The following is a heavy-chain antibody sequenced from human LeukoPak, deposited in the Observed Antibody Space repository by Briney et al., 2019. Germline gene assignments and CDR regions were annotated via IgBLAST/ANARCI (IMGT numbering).Heavy chain of an antibody. J-gene: IGHJ4*02. Sequence: VASVKVSCKASGYTFTGYYMHWVRQAPGQGLEWMGWINPNSGGTNYAQKFQGRVTMTRDTSISTAYMELSRLRSDDTAVCYCARDRDTAMVTGYWGQGTLVTVSS. CDR1: GYTFTGYY. CDR3: ARDRDTAMVTGY. CDR2: INPNSGGT. V-gene: IGHV1-2*02. D-gene: IGHD5-18*01.